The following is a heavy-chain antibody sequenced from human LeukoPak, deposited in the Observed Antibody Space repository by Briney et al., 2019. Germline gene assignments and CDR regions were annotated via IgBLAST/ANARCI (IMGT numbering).Heavy chain of an antibody. D-gene: IGHD3-10*01. J-gene: IGHJ5*02. CDR3: ARDAGSGSRTSNWFDP. CDR1: GGSISSYY. V-gene: IGHV4-59*01. Sequence: PSETLSLTCTVSGGSISSYYWSWIRQPPGKGLEWIGYIHNSGSTNYNPSLKSRVTISLYTSKNQVSLKLSSVTAADTAMYYCARDAGSGSRTSNWFDPWGQGTLVSVSS. CDR2: IHNSGST.